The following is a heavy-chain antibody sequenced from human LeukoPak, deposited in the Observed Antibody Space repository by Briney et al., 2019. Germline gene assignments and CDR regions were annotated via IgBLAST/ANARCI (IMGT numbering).Heavy chain of an antibody. CDR1: GSTFSSYW. CDR2: IKQDGSEK. Sequence: GGSLRLSCAASGSTFSSYWMSRVRQAPGKGLEWVANIKQDGSEKYYVDSVKGRFTISRDNAKNSLYLQMNSLRPEDTAVYYCARDGHSSGSFDYWGQGTLVTVSS. V-gene: IGHV3-7*01. D-gene: IGHD3-10*01. CDR3: ARDGHSSGSFDY. J-gene: IGHJ4*02.